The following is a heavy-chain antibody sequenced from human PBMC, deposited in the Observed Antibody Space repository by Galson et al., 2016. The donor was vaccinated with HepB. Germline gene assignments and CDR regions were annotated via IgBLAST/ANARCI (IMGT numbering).Heavy chain of an antibody. CDR1: GCTFSSCS. J-gene: IGHJ3*02. CDR2: TIPIFDTA. Sequence: SGCTFSSCSTSWVRQAPGQGLEWMGGTIPIFDTANYAQKFQGRVSITADKSTSTAYLELSSLRSEDTAVYYCATELGGAFDMWGQGTMVTVSS. V-gene: IGHV1-69*06. CDR3: ATELGGAFDM. D-gene: IGHD1-26*01.